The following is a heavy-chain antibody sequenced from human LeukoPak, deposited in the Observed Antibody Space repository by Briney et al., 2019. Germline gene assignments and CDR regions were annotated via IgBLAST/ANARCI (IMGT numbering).Heavy chain of an antibody. CDR3: ARENQTYDFWSGYYNWFDP. CDR1: GFTFSTYA. J-gene: IGHJ5*02. CDR2: ILGGSGGAT. V-gene: IGHV3-23*01. D-gene: IGHD3-3*01. Sequence: GGSLRLSCAASGFTFSTYAMSWVRQAPGKGLEWVALILGGSGGATYYAASVKGRFTISRDNSKNTLYLQVNSLRAEDTAVYYCARENQTYDFWSGYYNWFDPWGQGTLVTVSS.